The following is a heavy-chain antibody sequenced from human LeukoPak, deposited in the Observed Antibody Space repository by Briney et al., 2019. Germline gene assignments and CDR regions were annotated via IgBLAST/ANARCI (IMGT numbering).Heavy chain of an antibody. Sequence: GGSLRLSCAASGFTFSSYEMNWVRQAPGKGLEWVSYISSSSSTIYYADSVKGRFTISRDNAKNSLYLQMNSLRAEDTAVYYCASGGDEQLAIIYYYYYMDVWGKGTTVTVSS. D-gene: IGHD6-6*01. CDR2: ISSSSSTI. CDR1: GFTFSSYE. CDR3: ASGGDEQLAIIYYYYYMDV. V-gene: IGHV3-48*01. J-gene: IGHJ6*03.